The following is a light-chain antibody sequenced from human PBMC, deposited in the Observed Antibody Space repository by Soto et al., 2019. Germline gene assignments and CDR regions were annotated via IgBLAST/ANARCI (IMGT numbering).Light chain of an antibody. Sequence: EIVLTQSPGPLSLSPGERATLSCRASQSVSSTYLAWYQQKPGQAPRLLIYGASSRATGIPDRFSGSGSGTDFTLTISRLEPEDFAVYYCQQYGSLIRDTFGQGTKLEIK. CDR2: GAS. CDR3: QQYGSLIRDT. V-gene: IGKV3-20*01. CDR1: QSVSSTY. J-gene: IGKJ2*01.